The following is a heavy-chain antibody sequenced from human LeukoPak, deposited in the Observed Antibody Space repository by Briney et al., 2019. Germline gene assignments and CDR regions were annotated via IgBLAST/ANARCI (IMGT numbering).Heavy chain of an antibody. CDR1: GGSISTYY. CDR2: IYNRGST. CDR3: ARQGQGFGKFWSACDY. V-gene: IGHV4-59*08. J-gene: IGHJ4*02. D-gene: IGHD3-3*01. Sequence: SETLSLTCTVSGGSISTYYWSWIRQPPGKGLEWIGYIYNRGSTKYNPSLKSRVTMSLDTSKNQFSLKVTSVTAADTAIYYCARQGQGFGKFWSACDYWGPGTLVTVSS.